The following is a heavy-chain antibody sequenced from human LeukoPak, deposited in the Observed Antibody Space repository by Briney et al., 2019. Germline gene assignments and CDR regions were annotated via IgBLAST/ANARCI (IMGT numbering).Heavy chain of an antibody. J-gene: IGHJ1*01. CDR1: GYTFTNFD. Sequence: ASVKVSCKASGYTFTNFDISWVRQAAGQRLEWMGWMNPNSGNTGYAQKFKGRVTMTGNTSINTAYMELSSLRSEDTAVYYCARGLRDSSGREYIKEWGQGTLVTVSS. V-gene: IGHV1-8*01. CDR3: ARGLRDSSGREYIKE. D-gene: IGHD3-22*01. CDR2: MNPNSGNT.